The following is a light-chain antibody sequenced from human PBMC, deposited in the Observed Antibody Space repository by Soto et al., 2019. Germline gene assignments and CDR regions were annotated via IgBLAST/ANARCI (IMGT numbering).Light chain of an antibody. CDR2: GAS. V-gene: IGKV3-20*01. CDR1: QSVSY. J-gene: IGKJ1*01. CDR3: QQYDSSPSCT. Sequence: EIVLTQSPGTLSLSPGERATLSCRASQSVSYLGWYQQQPGQAPRLLIYGASSRATGIPDRFSGSGSGTDFTLTISRLEQEDLAGYYGQQYDSSPSCTFGQETTVETK.